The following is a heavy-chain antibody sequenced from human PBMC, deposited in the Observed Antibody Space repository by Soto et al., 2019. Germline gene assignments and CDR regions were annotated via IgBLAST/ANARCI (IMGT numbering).Heavy chain of an antibody. V-gene: IGHV4-61*01. D-gene: IGHD3-16*01. Sequence: SETLSLTCNVSGASVSSGSHYWSWIRQPPGKGLEWIGHIYFSGSTKYNPSLKSRVTISVDMSKNQFSLRVISVTAADTAVYYCARDRVTPAYTFDFWGQGTLVTVSS. CDR1: GASVSSGSHY. J-gene: IGHJ4*02. CDR2: IYFSGST. CDR3: ARDRVTPAYTFDF.